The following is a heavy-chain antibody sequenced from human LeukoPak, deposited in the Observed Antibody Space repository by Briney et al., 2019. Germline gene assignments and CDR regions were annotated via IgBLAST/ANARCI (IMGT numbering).Heavy chain of an antibody. V-gene: IGHV1-69*13. CDR1: GGTFSSYA. CDR2: IIPIFGTA. D-gene: IGHD5-24*01. Sequence: SVKVSCKASGGTFSSYAISWVRQAPGQGLEWMGGIIPIFGTANYAQKFQGRVTITADESTSTAYMELSSLRSEDTAVYYRARVGVEMATIGFVDYWGQGTLVTVSS. J-gene: IGHJ4*02. CDR3: ARVGVEMATIGFVDY.